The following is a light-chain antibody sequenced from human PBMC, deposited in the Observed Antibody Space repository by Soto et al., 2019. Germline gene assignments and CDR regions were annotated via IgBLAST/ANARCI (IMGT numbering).Light chain of an antibody. V-gene: IGKV3-20*01. CDR1: QSVSSNY. J-gene: IGKJ2*01. CDR2: GAS. Sequence: EIVLTQSPGTLSLSPGERATLSCRASQSVSSNYLAWYQQKPGQAPRLLIYGASRGAAGIPDRFIGSGSGKDFTLTIHRLEPEDFAVYFCQQYGRSPMFTFGQGTKLEIK. CDR3: QQYGRSPMFT.